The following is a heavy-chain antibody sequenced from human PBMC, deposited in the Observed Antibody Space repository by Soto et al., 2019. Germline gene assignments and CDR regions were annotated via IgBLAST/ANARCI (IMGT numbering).Heavy chain of an antibody. J-gene: IGHJ4*02. CDR3: AREMTPMPFYDS. CDR1: GYSFTNYA. V-gene: IGHV1-18*04. D-gene: IGHD2-2*01. Sequence: ASVKVSCKASGYSFTNYAITWVRQAPGEGLEWMGWITTYNGKTNNAQKFQGRVTMSTDTSASTAYMELRSLRSDDTAVYYCAREMTPMPFYDSGGQGPL. CDR2: ITTYNGKT.